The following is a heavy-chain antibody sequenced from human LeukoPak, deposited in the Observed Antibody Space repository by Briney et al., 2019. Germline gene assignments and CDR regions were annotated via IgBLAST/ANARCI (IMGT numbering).Heavy chain of an antibody. Sequence: SETLSLTCDVYGGSFSGYYWSWIRQPPGKGLEWIGEINHSGSTNYNPSLKSRVTISVDTSKNQFSLKLSSVTAADTAVYYCARVSLAVIHYYYYGMDVWGKGTTVTVSS. D-gene: IGHD6-19*01. V-gene: IGHV4-34*01. CDR3: ARVSLAVIHYYYYGMDV. CDR2: INHSGST. J-gene: IGHJ6*04. CDR1: GGSFSGYY.